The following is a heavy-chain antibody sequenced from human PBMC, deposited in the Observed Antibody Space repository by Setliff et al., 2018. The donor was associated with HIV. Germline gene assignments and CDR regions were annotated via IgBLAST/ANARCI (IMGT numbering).Heavy chain of an antibody. Sequence: GASVKVSCKTSGYTFTTSDINWVRQAPGQGFEWMGWMNPISGNTGYAQRFQGRLTMTRDASMDTAYMELTSLRSEDTALYYCARGVAVPHEIYFDYWGQGTLVTVSS. CDR3: ARGVAVPHEIYFDY. CDR2: MNPISGNT. CDR1: GYTFTTSD. V-gene: IGHV1-8*02. J-gene: IGHJ4*02. D-gene: IGHD1-1*01.